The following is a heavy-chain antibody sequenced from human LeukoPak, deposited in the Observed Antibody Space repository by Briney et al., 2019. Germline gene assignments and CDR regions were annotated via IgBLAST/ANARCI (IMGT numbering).Heavy chain of an antibody. CDR3: ASALKVFGPEGESFDD. J-gene: IGHJ4*02. Sequence: PSETLSLTCTVSGGSISSSSYYWGWIRQPPGKGLEWIGSMYYSGNTYYNPSLKRRVTISGDTSKNQFSLKLSSVTVADTAVYYCASALKVFGPEGESFDDWGQGTLVTVSS. D-gene: IGHD3-10*02. V-gene: IGHV4-39*07. CDR2: MYYSGNT. CDR1: GGSISSSSYY.